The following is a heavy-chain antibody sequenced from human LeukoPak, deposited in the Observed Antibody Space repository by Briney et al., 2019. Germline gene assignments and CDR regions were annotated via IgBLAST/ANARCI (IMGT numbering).Heavy chain of an antibody. D-gene: IGHD1-26*01. CDR3: AKGRQWELLIQWFDP. Sequence: PGGSLRLSCAASGFTFSSYGMHWVRQAPGKGLEWVAVISYDGSNKYYADSVKGRFTISRDNSKNALYLQMNSLRAEDTAVYYCAKGRQWELLIQWFDPWGQGTLVTVSS. CDR1: GFTFSSYG. CDR2: ISYDGSNK. J-gene: IGHJ5*02. V-gene: IGHV3-30*18.